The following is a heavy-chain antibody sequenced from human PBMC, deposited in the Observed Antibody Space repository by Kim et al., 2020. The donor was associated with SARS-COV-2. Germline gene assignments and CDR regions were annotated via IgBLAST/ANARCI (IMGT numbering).Heavy chain of an antibody. Sequence: SETLSLTCTVSGGSISSGGYYWSWIRQHPGKGLEWIGYIYYSGSTYYNPSLKSRVTISVDTSKNQFSLKLSSVTAADTAVYYCARSGYCGGDCLRYWGQGTLVTVSS. J-gene: IGHJ4*02. CDR3: ARSGYCGGDCLRY. V-gene: IGHV4-31*03. CDR2: IYYSGST. D-gene: IGHD2-21*01. CDR1: GGSISSGGYY.